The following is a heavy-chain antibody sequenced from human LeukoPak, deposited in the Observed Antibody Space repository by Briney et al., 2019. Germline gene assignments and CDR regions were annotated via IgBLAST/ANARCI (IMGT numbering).Heavy chain of an antibody. D-gene: IGHD1-7*01. V-gene: IGHV4-38-2*01. CDR1: GYSISSGYY. Sequence: SETLSLTCAVSGYSISSGYYWGWIRQPPGKGLEWIGSIYHTGTTYYNPSLKSRVTVSVDTSKNQFSLRLSSVTAADTAVYHCARGVGNWNYVPFDYWGQGTLVTASS. CDR2: IYHTGTT. CDR3: ARGVGNWNYVPFDY. J-gene: IGHJ4*02.